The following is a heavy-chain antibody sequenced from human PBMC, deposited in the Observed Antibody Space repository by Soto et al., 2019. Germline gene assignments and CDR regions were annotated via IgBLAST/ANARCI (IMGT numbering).Heavy chain of an antibody. CDR1: GGSFSGYY. D-gene: IGHD2-15*01. Sequence: QVQLQQWGAGLLKPSETLSLTCAVYGGSFSGYYWSWIRQPPGKGLEWIGEINHSGRTNYNPSLKSRVTISVDTSKNQFSLKLSSVTAADTAVYYCARSRKWYYFDYWGQGTLVTVSS. J-gene: IGHJ4*02. V-gene: IGHV4-34*01. CDR3: ARSRKWYYFDY. CDR2: INHSGRT.